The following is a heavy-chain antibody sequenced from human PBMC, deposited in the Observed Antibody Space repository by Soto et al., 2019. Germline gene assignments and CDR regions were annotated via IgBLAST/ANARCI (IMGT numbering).Heavy chain of an antibody. Sequence: GGSLRLSCAASGFTFSSYAMSWVRQAPGKGLEWVSAISGSGGSTYYADSVKGRFTISRDNSKNTLYLQMNSLRAEDTAVYYCAKGVGAARGGRPDYYYYGMDVWGQGTTVTVSS. CDR3: AKGVGAARGGRPDYYYYGMDV. CDR2: ISGSGGST. CDR1: GFTFSSYA. J-gene: IGHJ6*02. D-gene: IGHD6-6*01. V-gene: IGHV3-23*01.